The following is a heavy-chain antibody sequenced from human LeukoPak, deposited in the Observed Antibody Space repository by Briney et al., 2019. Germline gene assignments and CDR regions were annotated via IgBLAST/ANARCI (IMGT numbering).Heavy chain of an antibody. CDR2: ISPIFGTA. CDR1: GGTFSSYA. V-gene: IGHV1-69*05. CDR3: ARGLNDFWSGYPFDY. D-gene: IGHD3-3*01. Sequence: SVKVSCKASGGTFSSYAISWVRQAPGQGLEWMGRISPIFGTANYAQKFPGRVTITTDESTCTAYMELSSLRSEDTAVYYCARGLNDFWSGYPFDYWGQGTLVTVSS. J-gene: IGHJ4*02.